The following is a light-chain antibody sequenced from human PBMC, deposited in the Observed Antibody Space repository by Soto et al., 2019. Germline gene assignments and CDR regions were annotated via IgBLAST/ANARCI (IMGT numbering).Light chain of an antibody. V-gene: IGLV7-46*01. CDR2: DTD. CDR3: LLSFSGGRPVV. J-gene: IGLJ2*01. Sequence: QTVVTQEPSLTVSPGGTVTLTCGSSTGAVTSGHYPYWFQQKPGQAPRTLIYDTDNKHSWTPARFSGSLLGGKAALTLSGAQPEDEANYYSLLSFSGGRPVVFGGGTKLTVL. CDR1: TGAVTSGHY.